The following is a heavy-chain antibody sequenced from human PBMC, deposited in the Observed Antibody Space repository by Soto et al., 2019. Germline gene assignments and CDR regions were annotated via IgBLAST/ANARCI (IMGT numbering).Heavy chain of an antibody. CDR1: GGSISSYY. CDR3: ARVAAAALRRSNWFDH. Sequence: PSETLSLTCTVSGGSISSYYWSWIRQPPGKGLEWIGYIYYSGSTNYNPSLKSRVTISVDTSKNQFSLKLSSVTAADTAVYYCARVAAAALRRSNWFDHWGQGTLVTVSS. V-gene: IGHV4-59*01. D-gene: IGHD2-15*01. J-gene: IGHJ5*02. CDR2: IYYSGST.